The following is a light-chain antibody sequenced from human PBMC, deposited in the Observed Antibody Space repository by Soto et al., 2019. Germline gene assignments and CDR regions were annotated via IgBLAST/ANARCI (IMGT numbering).Light chain of an antibody. CDR1: GGHSSYA. CDR2: LNSDGSH. Sequence: QLVLTQSPSASASLGASVKLTCTLSGGHSSYAIAWHQQQPEKGPRYLMKLNSDGSHSKGDGIPDRFSGSSSGAERYLTISSLQSEDEADYYCQTWGTGIQVFGTGTKLTVL. J-gene: IGLJ1*01. V-gene: IGLV4-69*01. CDR3: QTWGTGIQV.